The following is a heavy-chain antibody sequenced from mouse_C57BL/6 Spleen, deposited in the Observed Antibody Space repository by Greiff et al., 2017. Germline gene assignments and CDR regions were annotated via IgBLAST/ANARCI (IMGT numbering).Heavy chain of an antibody. CDR2: IDPSDSYT. D-gene: IGHD1-1*01. V-gene: IGHV1-50*01. CDR3: ARLLRGYYAMDY. J-gene: IGHJ4*01. Sequence: QVQLQQPGAELVKPGASVKLSCKASGYTFTSYWMQWVKQRPGQGLEWIGEIDPSDSYTNYNQKFKGKATLTVDTSSSTAYMQLSSLTSEDSAVYYCARLLRGYYAMDYWGQGTSVTVSS. CDR1: GYTFTSYW.